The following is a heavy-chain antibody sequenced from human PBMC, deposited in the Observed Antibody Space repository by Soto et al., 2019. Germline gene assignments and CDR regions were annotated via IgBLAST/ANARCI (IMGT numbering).Heavy chain of an antibody. CDR3: ARGALLYYFDY. D-gene: IGHD1-26*01. J-gene: IGHJ4*02. V-gene: IGHV1-69*02. CDR2: IIPILGIA. Sequence: QVQLVQSGAEVKKPGSSVKVSCKASGGTFSSYTISWVRQAPGQGLEWMGRIIPILGIANYAQKFQGRVTITADKSTSTADIELSSMRSEDTAVYYCARGALLYYFDYWGQGTLVTVSS. CDR1: GGTFSSYT.